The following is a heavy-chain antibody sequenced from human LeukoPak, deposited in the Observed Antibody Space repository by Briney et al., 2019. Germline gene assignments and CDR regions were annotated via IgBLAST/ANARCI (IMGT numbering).Heavy chain of an antibody. J-gene: IGHJ4*02. CDR3: ASDWGSGWYFDY. D-gene: IGHD6-19*01. CDR2: ISNRGGST. V-gene: IGHV3-23*01. CDR1: GFTFTTHA. Sequence: PGGSLSLSCAASGFTFTTHAMNWVRQAPGKGLEWVSVISNRGGSTYYADSVKGRLTISRDNSKNTLYLQMNGLRVEGTAVYYCASDWGSGWYFDYWGQGTLVTVSS.